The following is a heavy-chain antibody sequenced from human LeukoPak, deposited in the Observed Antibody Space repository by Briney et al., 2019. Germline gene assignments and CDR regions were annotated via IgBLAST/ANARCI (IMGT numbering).Heavy chain of an antibody. V-gene: IGHV3-30*02. CDR3: ARESESYDSSGSTFNY. D-gene: IGHD3-22*01. CDR2: IRYDGSNK. Sequence: GGSLRLSCAVSGFTFSSYGMHWVRQAPGKGLEWVAFIRYDGSNKFYADSVKGRFTISRDNSKNTLFLQMNSLRAEDTAVYYCARESESYDSSGSTFNYWGQGTLVTVSS. J-gene: IGHJ4*02. CDR1: GFTFSSYG.